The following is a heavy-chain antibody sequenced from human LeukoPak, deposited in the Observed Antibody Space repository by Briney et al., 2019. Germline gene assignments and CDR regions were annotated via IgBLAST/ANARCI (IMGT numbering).Heavy chain of an antibody. V-gene: IGHV4-39*01. D-gene: IGHD1-26*01. J-gene: IGHJ5*02. CDR1: GGSLSSRSHY. Sequence: SETLSLTCTVSGGSLSSRSHYWGWVRPPPGKGLGWVGGIYYSGSTYYNPSLKSRVTISVDTSKNQFSLKLSSVTAADTAVYYCARQGDSGSYDWFDPWGQGTLVTVSS. CDR2: IYYSGST. CDR3: ARQGDSGSYDWFDP.